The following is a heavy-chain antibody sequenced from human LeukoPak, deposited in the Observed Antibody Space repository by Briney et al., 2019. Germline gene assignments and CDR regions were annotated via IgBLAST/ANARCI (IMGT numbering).Heavy chain of an antibody. CDR3: ARGANYYGSGNDDY. J-gene: IGHJ4*02. V-gene: IGHV3-23*01. Sequence: GGSLRLSCAASGFTFSSYAMSWVRQAPGKGLEWVSAISGSGGSTYYADSVKGRFTISRDNAKNSLYLQMNSLRAEDTAVYYCARGANYYGSGNDDYWGQGTLVTVSS. CDR1: GFTFSSYA. D-gene: IGHD3-10*01. CDR2: ISGSGGST.